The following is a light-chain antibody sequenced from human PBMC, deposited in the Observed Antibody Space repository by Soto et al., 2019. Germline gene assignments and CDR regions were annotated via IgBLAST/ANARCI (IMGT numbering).Light chain of an antibody. CDR3: QQYYTTPST. V-gene: IGKV4-1*01. J-gene: IGKJ1*01. Sequence: DIVLTQSPDSVAVSLGERATINCKSSQSVLFSINQKNYLAWYHQKPGQPPKLLIYWASIRESGVPTRFSGSGSATNITLTISSLQAEDAAVYYCQQYYTTPSTVGLGTKVEVK. CDR2: WAS. CDR1: QSVLFSINQKNY.